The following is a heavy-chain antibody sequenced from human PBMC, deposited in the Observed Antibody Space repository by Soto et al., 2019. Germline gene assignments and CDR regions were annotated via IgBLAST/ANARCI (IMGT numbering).Heavy chain of an antibody. V-gene: IGHV1-69*13. CDR1: GXTFTSYA. Sequence: SVKVSCKASGXTFTSYAMHWVRQAPGQGLEWMGGIIPIFGTANYAQKFQGRVTITADESTSTAYMELSSLRSEDTAVYYCASQNYYDSSGLIDYWGQGALVTVSS. CDR2: IIPIFGTA. J-gene: IGHJ4*02. D-gene: IGHD3-22*01. CDR3: ASQNYYDSSGLIDY.